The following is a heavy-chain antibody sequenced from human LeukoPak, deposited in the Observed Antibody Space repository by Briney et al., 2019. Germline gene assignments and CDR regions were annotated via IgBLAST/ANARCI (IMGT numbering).Heavy chain of an antibody. Sequence: SETLSLTCTVSGGSISSYYWSWIRQPPGKGLEWIGYIYYSGSTNYNPSLKSRVTISVDTSKNQFSLKLSSVTAADTAVYYCARGRYSSSHTIWGQGTMVTVSS. CDR3: ARGRYSSSHTI. D-gene: IGHD6-6*01. CDR1: GGSISSYY. J-gene: IGHJ3*02. CDR2: IYYSGST. V-gene: IGHV4-59*01.